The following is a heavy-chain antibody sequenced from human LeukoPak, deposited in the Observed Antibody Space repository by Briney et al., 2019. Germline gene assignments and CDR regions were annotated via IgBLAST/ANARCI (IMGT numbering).Heavy chain of an antibody. CDR1: GFTFSSYA. J-gene: IGHJ3*02. D-gene: IGHD3-3*02. V-gene: IGHV3-30*02. Sequence: GGSLRLSCAASGFTFSSYAMHWVRQTPDKGLQWVSFIRYDGTNKNYADSVKGRFTISRDNSKNTLYLQMNSLRAEDTAVYYCAKVSLFMTNDAFDIWGQGAMVTVSS. CDR3: AKVSLFMTNDAFDI. CDR2: IRYDGTNK.